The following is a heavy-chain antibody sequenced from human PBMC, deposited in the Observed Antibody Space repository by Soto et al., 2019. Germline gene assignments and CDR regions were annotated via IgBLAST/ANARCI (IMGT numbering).Heavy chain of an antibody. CDR1: GCSLSTSGVG. J-gene: IGHJ4*02. V-gene: IGHV2-5*01. CDR3: AHSGIGYYDSSGYRTFGY. D-gene: IGHD3-22*01. Sequence: ACGPTRVNPTPTLTLTCTFAGCSLSTSGVGVGWMGHHTGTDLEWLALIYWNDDKRYSPSLKSRLTITKDTSKNQVVLTMTNMDPVDTATYYCAHSGIGYYDSSGYRTFGYWGQGTMVTVSS. CDR2: IYWNDDK.